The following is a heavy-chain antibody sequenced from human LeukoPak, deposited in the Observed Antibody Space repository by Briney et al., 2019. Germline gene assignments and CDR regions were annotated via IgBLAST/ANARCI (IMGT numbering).Heavy chain of an antibody. Sequence: QTLSLTCTVSGGSISSGDYYWRWIRQPPGKALEWLALIYWDDDKRYSPSLKSRLTITKDTSKNQVVLTMTNMDPVDTATYYCAHRPWYSSSYDYWGQGTLVTVSS. J-gene: IGHJ4*02. CDR1: GGSISSGDYY. D-gene: IGHD6-13*01. CDR2: IYWDDDK. V-gene: IGHV2-5*02. CDR3: AHRPWYSSSYDY.